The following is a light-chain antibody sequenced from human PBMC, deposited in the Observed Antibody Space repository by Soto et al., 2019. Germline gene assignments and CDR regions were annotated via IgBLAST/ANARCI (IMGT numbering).Light chain of an antibody. CDR1: QSISSY. CDR2: DAS. Sequence: DIQMTQSPSSLSASVGDRVTITCRASQSISSYLNWYQQKPGKAPNLLIYDASSLQSGVPSRFSGSGAGTDVTLTISSLQPEDFATYYCQQSYSTPRTFGQGTKLEIK. CDR3: QQSYSTPRT. V-gene: IGKV1-39*01. J-gene: IGKJ2*01.